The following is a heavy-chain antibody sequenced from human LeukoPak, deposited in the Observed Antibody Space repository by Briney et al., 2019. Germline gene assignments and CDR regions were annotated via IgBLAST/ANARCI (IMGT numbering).Heavy chain of an antibody. J-gene: IGHJ4*02. CDR1: GFTFSSYS. V-gene: IGHV3-48*04. CDR3: ARGSAEYSSGWYYFDY. D-gene: IGHD6-19*01. CDR2: ISSSSSTI. Sequence: GGSLRLSCAASGFTFSSYSMNWVRQAPGKGLEWVSYISSSSSTIYYADSVKGRFTISRDNAKNSLYLQMNSLRAEDTAVYYCARGSAEYSSGWYYFDYWGQGTLVTVSS.